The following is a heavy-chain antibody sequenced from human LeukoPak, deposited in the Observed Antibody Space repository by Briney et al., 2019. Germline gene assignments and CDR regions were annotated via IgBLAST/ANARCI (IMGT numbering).Heavy chain of an antibody. J-gene: IGHJ4*02. CDR1: GLTFSDYY. CDR3: AIQITMIVVVPYFDY. Sequence: GGSLRLSYAASGLTFSDYYMTWIRQAPGKGLEWVSSISGSGTTTYSADSVRGRFTVSRDNAKNSVFLYMNSLRAEDTAVYYCAIQITMIVVVPYFDYWGQGTLVTVSS. CDR2: ISGSGTTT. D-gene: IGHD3-22*01. V-gene: IGHV3-11*04.